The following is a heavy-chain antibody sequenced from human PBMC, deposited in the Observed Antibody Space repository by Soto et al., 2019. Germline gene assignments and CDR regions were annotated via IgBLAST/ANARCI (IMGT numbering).Heavy chain of an antibody. V-gene: IGHV4-4*02. J-gene: IGHJ3*01. CDR1: GGSISSSHW. Sequence: QVQLQESGPGLVKPSGTLSLTCAVSGGSISSSHWWTWVRQSPGKGLEYIGEISHSATSNTNPSLKRRLTLPVDRSENPFSLTLTSVTAAETAVYYCARVVLSITRGAFDAWGQGTPVIVSS. CDR2: ISHSATS. D-gene: IGHD1-20*01. CDR3: ARVVLSITRGAFDA.